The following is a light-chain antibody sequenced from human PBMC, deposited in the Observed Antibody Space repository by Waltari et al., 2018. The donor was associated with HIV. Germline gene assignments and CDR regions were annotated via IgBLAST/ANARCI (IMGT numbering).Light chain of an antibody. CDR1: SSDVGDYNS. V-gene: IGLV2-11*01. Sequence: QSALTQPRSVSGSPGQSVTISCTGTSSDVGDYNSVSWYQQHPGKAPTLMIYDVSKWPSGVPDRFSGSKSGNTASLTISGLQAEDEADYYCCSYAGTYTYVFGTGTKVTVL. J-gene: IGLJ1*01. CDR3: CSYAGTYTYV. CDR2: DVS.